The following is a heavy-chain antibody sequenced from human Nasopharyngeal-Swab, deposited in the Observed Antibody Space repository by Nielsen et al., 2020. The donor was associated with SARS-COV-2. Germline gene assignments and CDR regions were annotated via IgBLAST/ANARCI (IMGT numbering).Heavy chain of an antibody. V-gene: IGHV3-48*04. Sequence: GGSLRLSCAASGFAFSTYSMNWVRQAPGKGLEWLSYISSGGSTIYYADSVKGRFTISRDNAKNSLYLQMNSLRAEDTALYYCAKSPVGPMVRGVIGAFDIWGQGTMVTVSS. D-gene: IGHD3-10*01. J-gene: IGHJ3*02. CDR3: AKSPVGPMVRGVIGAFDI. CDR2: ISSGGSTI. CDR1: GFAFSTYS.